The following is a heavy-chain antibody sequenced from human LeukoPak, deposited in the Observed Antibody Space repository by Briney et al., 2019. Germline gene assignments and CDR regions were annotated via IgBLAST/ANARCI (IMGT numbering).Heavy chain of an antibody. CDR2: ISNNGNNK. J-gene: IGHJ4*02. CDR1: GFTFSHHA. CDR3: ARTYSSGRYYFDY. V-gene: IGHV3-30*03. Sequence: GGSLRLSCSASGFTFSHHAMHWVRQAPGKGLEWVALISNNGNNKVYADSVKGRFTISRDNAKNSLYLQMNSLRAEDTAVYYCARTYSSGRYYFDYWGQGTLVTVSS. D-gene: IGHD6-19*01.